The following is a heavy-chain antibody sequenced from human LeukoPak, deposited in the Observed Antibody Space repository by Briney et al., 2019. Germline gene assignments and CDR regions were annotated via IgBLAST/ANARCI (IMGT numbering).Heavy chain of an antibody. CDR3: ARDRVGVAGTFGF. V-gene: IGHV3-53*01. CDR1: GFSVSSNY. J-gene: IGHJ4*02. D-gene: IGHD6-19*01. CDR2: IYCGGNT. Sequence: GGSLRLSCAASGFSVSSNYMSWVRQAPGKGLEWVSVIYCGGNTYYADSVKGRFTISRDKSRNTLYLQMNSLRAEDTAVYYCARDRVGVAGTFGFWGQGTLVTVSS.